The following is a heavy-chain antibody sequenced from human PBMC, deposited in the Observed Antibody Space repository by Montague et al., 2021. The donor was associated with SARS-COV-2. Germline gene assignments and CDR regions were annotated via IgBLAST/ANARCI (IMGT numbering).Heavy chain of an antibody. V-gene: IGHV4-59*01. CDR2: SNYSGST. Sequence: SETLSLTCTVSGGSISSYYWCWIRQPPGRGLEWLGYSNYSGSTNYYPSPQSRGTIKLDTSRNQYSLQLVSATAADTAVDYCARDTGEDCSGGSCLYGLDAWGQGTMVTVSS. J-gene: IGHJ6*02. CDR3: ARDTGEDCSGGSCLYGLDA. CDR1: GGSISSYY. D-gene: IGHD2-15*01.